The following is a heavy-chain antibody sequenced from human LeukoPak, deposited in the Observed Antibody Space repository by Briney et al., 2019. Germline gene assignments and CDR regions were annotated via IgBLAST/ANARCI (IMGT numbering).Heavy chain of an antibody. J-gene: IGHJ3*02. CDR2: INGGGDIM. CDR1: GFSLRAYA. V-gene: IGHV3-23*01. CDR3: AMRDRGYGLDI. Sequence: GGSLRLSCAASGFSLRAYALIWVRQAPGKGLDWVSIINGGGDIMMYEDSVKGRFTISRDNSKNTFYLQMNSLRVEDTAVYYCAMRDRGYGLDIWGQGTMVTVSS. D-gene: IGHD3-10*01.